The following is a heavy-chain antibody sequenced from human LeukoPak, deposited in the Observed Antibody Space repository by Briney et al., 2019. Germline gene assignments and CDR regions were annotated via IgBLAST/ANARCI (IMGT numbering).Heavy chain of an antibody. D-gene: IGHD2-2*01. V-gene: IGHV3-33*01. CDR1: GFTFSSYG. J-gene: IGHJ4*02. CDR3: ARGRGVVVPAANFDY. CDR2: IWYDGSNK. Sequence: GGSLRLSCAASGFTFSSYGMHWVRQAPGKGLEWVAVIWYDGSNKYYADSVKGRFTISRDNSKNTLYLQMNSLRAEDTAVYCCARGRGVVVPAANFDYWGQGTLVTVSS.